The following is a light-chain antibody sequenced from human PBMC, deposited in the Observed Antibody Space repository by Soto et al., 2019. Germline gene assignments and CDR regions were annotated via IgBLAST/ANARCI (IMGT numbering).Light chain of an antibody. Sequence: QSALTQPRSVSGAPGQSVTISCTGTSSDVGGYNYVSWYQQHPGKAPKLMIYDVSKRPSGVPDRFSGSKSGNTASRTISGLQAEDEADYYCCSYAGSYTYVFGPGTKVTVL. V-gene: IGLV2-11*01. CDR3: CSYAGSYTYV. J-gene: IGLJ1*01. CDR1: SSDVGGYNY. CDR2: DVS.